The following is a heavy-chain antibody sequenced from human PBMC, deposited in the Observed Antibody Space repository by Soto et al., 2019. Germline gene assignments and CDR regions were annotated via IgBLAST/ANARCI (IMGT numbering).Heavy chain of an antibody. V-gene: IGHV4-31*03. CDR3: ARYDILTGPLAGYFDY. CDR1: GGSISSGGYY. J-gene: IGHJ4*02. CDR2: IYYSGST. Sequence: QVQLQESGPGLVKPSQTLSLTCTVSGGSISSGGYYWSWIRQHPGKGLEWIGYIYYSGSTYYNPSLKIRVTISVDTSKNQFSLKLSSVTAADTAVYYCARYDILTGPLAGYFDYWGQGTLVTVSS. D-gene: IGHD3-9*01.